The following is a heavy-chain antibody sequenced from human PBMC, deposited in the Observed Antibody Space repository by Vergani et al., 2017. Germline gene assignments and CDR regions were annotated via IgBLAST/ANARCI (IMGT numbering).Heavy chain of an antibody. D-gene: IGHD6-13*01. J-gene: IGHJ6*03. CDR1: GGSIRSTFYY. CDR3: ARHKEQLXPGNYYYYYYMDV. CDR2: IYYSGST. Sequence: QLQLQESDPGLVKPSETLTLTCTVSGGSIRSTFYYWGWIRQPPGKGLEWIGTIYYSGSTYYNPSLKSRVTISVDTSKNQFSLKLNSVTAADTAVYYCARHKEQLXPGNYYYYYYMDVWGKGTTVTVSS. V-gene: IGHV4-39*01.